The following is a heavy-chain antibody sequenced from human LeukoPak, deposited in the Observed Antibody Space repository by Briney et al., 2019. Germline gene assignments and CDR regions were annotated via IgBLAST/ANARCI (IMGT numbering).Heavy chain of an antibody. D-gene: IGHD4-23*01. J-gene: IGHJ4*02. Sequence: GGSLRLSCAASGFTFSSYWMHWVRQAPGKGLVWVSRINSDGASTNYADSVKGRFSISRDNAKNTLYLQMNSLRAEDTAVYYCARVNYGGNSFSDYWGQGTLVTVSS. CDR2: INSDGAST. CDR1: GFTFSSYW. V-gene: IGHV3-74*01. CDR3: ARVNYGGNSFSDY.